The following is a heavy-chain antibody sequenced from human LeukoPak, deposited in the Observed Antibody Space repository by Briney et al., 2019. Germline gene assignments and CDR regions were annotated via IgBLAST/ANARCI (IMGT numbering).Heavy chain of an antibody. CDR2: IYTSGST. Sequence: SETLSLTCNVSGGSISNYYWSWIRQPPGKPLEWIGYIYTSGSTTYTPSLSSRVTISLDTSKNQFSLKLTSVTAADTAVYYCTRHKGGRYTESYLDYWGQGTLVTVSS. CDR3: TRHKGGRYTESYLDY. V-gene: IGHV4-4*08. D-gene: IGHD3-16*01. CDR1: GGSISNYY. J-gene: IGHJ4*02.